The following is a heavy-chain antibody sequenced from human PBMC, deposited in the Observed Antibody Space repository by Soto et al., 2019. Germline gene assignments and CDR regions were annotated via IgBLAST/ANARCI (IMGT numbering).Heavy chain of an antibody. CDR2: INPSGGSA. J-gene: IGHJ3*02. Sequence: QVQLVQSGAEVKKPGASVKVSCKASGDTFTTYYVHWVRQAPGQGLEWMGIINPSGGSASYAQNFQGRVTRTRETPTSTVYMELSSLRSEDTAVYYCARLQAGVGAFDIWGQGTMVTVSS. D-gene: IGHD6-19*01. CDR3: ARLQAGVGAFDI. CDR1: GDTFTTYY. V-gene: IGHV1-46*03.